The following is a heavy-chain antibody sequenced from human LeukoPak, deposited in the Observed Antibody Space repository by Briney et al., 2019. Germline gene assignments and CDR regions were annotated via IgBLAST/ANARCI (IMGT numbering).Heavy chain of an antibody. D-gene: IGHD2-2*01. CDR3: ARAPAATHYYYYMDV. Sequence: ASVKVSCKASGYTFTSYGISWVRQAPGQGLEWMGWISAYNGNTNYAQKLQGRVTMTTDTSTSTAYMELRSLRSDDTAVYYCARAPAATHYYYYMDVWGRGTTVTVCS. CDR2: ISAYNGNT. V-gene: IGHV1-18*01. J-gene: IGHJ6*03. CDR1: GYTFTSYG.